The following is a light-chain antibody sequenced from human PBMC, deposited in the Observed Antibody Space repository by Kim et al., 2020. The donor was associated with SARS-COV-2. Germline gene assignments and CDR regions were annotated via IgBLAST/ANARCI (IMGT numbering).Light chain of an antibody. CDR1: QSVSSN. J-gene: IGKJ4*01. V-gene: IGKV3-15*01. Sequence: EIVMTQSPATLSVSPGERATLSCRASQSVSSNLAWYQQKPGQAPRLLIYGASTRATGIPARFSGSGSGTEFTLTISSLQSEDCAVYYCQQYNNWLLLTFGGGTKVDIK. CDR3: QQYNNWLLLT. CDR2: GAS.